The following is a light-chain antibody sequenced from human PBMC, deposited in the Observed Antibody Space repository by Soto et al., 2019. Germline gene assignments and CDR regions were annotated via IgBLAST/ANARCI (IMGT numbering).Light chain of an antibody. V-gene: IGKV3-11*01. J-gene: IGKJ1*01. Sequence: EIVLTQSPGTLSLSPGERATLSCRASQSVSYYLAWYQQKPGQAPRLLIYDASKRASGFPARFSGSGSGTDFTLTISSLEPEDFAVYYCQERTGWPPWTFGQGTKVDIK. CDR3: QERTGWPPWT. CDR2: DAS. CDR1: QSVSYY.